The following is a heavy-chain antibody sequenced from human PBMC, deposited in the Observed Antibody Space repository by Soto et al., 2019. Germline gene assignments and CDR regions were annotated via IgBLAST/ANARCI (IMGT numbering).Heavy chain of an antibody. J-gene: IGHJ5*02. CDR1: GYTFTSYG. CDR2: ISAYNGNT. CDR3: ARVRLNYDILTGYLTNWFDP. D-gene: IGHD3-9*01. V-gene: IGHV1-18*04. Sequence: ASVKVSCKASGYTFTSYGISWVRQAPGQGLEWMGWISAYNGNTNYAQKLQGRVTMTTDTSTSTAYMELRSLRSDDTAVYYRARVRLNYDILTGYLTNWFDPWGQGTLVTVSS.